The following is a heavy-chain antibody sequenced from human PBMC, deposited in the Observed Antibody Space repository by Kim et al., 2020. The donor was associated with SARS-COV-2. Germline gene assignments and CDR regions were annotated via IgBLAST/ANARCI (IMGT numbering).Heavy chain of an antibody. D-gene: IGHD6-13*01. Sequence: SVKGRFTISRDNSKNSLYLQMNSLRTEDTALYYCAKDIVRIAAAGTTVDYWGQGTLVTVSS. J-gene: IGHJ4*02. V-gene: IGHV3-43*01. CDR3: AKDIVRIAAAGTTVDY.